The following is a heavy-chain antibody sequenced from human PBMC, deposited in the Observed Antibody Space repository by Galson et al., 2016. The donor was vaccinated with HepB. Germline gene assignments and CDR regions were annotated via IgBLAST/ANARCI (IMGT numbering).Heavy chain of an antibody. D-gene: IGHD3-10*01. CDR2: SYGDGST. V-gene: IGHV3-53*01. CDR3: ASLYFGSGGAVYY. Sequence: SLRLSCAASGFIVSNDYMNWVRQAPGKGLEWLSVSYGDGSTYYAESVKGRFTISRDNSKKTLYLQRNSLRAEDTAGYYCASLYFGSGGAVYYWGQGTLVTISS. J-gene: IGHJ4*02. CDR1: GFIVSNDY.